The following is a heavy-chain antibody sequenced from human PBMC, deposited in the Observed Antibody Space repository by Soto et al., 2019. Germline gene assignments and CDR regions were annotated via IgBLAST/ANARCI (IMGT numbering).Heavy chain of an antibody. CDR2: IYSGGST. CDR3: ARSDTIFGVVIGFDY. CDR1: GFTVSSNY. Sequence: GGSLRLSCAASGFTVSSNYMSWVRQAPGKGLEWVSVIYSGGSTYYADSVKGRFTISRDNSKKTLYLQMNSLRAEDTAVYYCARSDTIFGVVIGFDYWGQGTLVTVSS. D-gene: IGHD3-3*01. V-gene: IGHV3-53*01. J-gene: IGHJ4*02.